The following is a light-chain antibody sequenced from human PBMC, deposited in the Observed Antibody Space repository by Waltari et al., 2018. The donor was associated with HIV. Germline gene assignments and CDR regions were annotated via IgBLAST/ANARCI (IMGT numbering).Light chain of an antibody. CDR2: GVT. J-gene: IGLJ1*01. CDR3: SSYTGGRGV. Sequence: QSALTQPASVSGSPGQSITISCTGTSSDIGFYHHVSWYQHHPDKAPKLIIYGVTNRPSGVSYRFSGSQSDNTASLTISALQAEDEADYYCSSYTGGRGVFGTGTKVTVL. V-gene: IGLV2-14*01. CDR1: SSDIGFYHH.